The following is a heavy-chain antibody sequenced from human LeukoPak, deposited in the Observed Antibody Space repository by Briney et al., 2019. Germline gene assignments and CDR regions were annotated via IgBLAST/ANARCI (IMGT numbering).Heavy chain of an antibody. V-gene: IGHV1-2*02. J-gene: IGHJ1*01. D-gene: IGHD3-10*01. CDR1: GHTFTTYY. CDR3: ARGSGGYYGSGSYD. Sequence: ASVKVSCKASGHTFTTYYMHWVRQAPGQGLEWMGWINPNSGGTNYAQKFQGRVTMTRDTSISTAYMELSRLTSDDTAVYYCARGSGGYYGSGSYDWGQGTLVTVSS. CDR2: INPNSGGT.